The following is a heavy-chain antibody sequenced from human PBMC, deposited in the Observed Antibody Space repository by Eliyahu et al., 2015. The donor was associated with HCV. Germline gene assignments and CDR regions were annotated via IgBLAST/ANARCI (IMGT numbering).Heavy chain of an antibody. Sequence: SSYGMHWVRQAPGKGLEWVAVIWYDGSNKYYADSVKGRFTISRDNSKNTLYLQMNSLRAEDTAVYYCARARDKYYDFWSGFFTGSMDVWGQGTTVTVSS. V-gene: IGHV3-33*01. CDR2: IWYDGSNK. CDR1: SSYG. CDR3: ARARDKYYDFWSGFFTGSMDV. D-gene: IGHD3-3*01. J-gene: IGHJ6*02.